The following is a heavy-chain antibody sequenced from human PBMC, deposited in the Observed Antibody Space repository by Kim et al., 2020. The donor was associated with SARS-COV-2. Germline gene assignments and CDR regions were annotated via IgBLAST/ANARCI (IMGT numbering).Heavy chain of an antibody. CDR3: ARSNIVVVPAAVNYYYYYMDV. CDR2: IIPILGIA. CDR1: GGTFSSYA. D-gene: IGHD2-2*01. Sequence: SVKVSCKASGGTFSSYAISWVRQAPGQGLEWMGRIIPILGIANYAQKFQGRVTITADKSTSTAYMELSSLRSEDTAVYYCARSNIVVVPAAVNYYYYYMDVWGKGTTVTVSS. V-gene: IGHV1-69*04. J-gene: IGHJ6*03.